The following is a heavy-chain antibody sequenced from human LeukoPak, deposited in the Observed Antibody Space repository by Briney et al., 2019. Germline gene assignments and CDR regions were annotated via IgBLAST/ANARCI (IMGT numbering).Heavy chain of an antibody. J-gene: IGHJ6*03. CDR3: ARQTTVTTKWYYYYYYMDV. Sequence: GASVKVSCKASGYTFTGYYMHWVRQAPGQGLEWMGWINPNSGGTNYAQKFQGRVTMTRDTSISTAYMELSRLRSDDTAVYYCARQTTVTTKWYYYYYYMDVWGKGTTVTISS. V-gene: IGHV1-2*02. D-gene: IGHD4-17*01. CDR1: GYTFTGYY. CDR2: INPNSGGT.